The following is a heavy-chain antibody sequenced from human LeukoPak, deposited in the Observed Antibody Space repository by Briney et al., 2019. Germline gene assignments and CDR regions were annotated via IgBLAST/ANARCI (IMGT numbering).Heavy chain of an antibody. CDR1: GYTFTGYY. V-gene: IGHV1-2*02. J-gene: IGHJ4*02. D-gene: IGHD3-16*01. Sequence: ASVKVSCKASGYTFTGYYVHWVRQAPGQGLEWMGWINPNSGGTNYAEKYQGRVTMTRDTSITTAYMELSGLRSDDTAVYYCARDWYYFDYWGQGTLVTVSS. CDR3: ARDWYYFDY. CDR2: INPNSGGT.